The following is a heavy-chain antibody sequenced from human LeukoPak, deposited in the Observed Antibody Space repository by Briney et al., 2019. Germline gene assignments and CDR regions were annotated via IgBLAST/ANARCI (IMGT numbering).Heavy chain of an antibody. CDR3: ARGSSPFAAGSYHSGAFDI. V-gene: IGHV4-39*01. J-gene: IGHJ3*02. CDR2: IYYSGST. D-gene: IGHD1-26*01. Sequence: PSETLSLTCTVSGGSISSSSYYWGWIRQPPGKGLEWIGSIYYSGSTYYNPSLKSRVTISVDTSKNQFSLKLSSVTAADTAVYYCARGSSPFAAGSYHSGAFDIWGQGTMVTVSS. CDR1: GGSISSSSYY.